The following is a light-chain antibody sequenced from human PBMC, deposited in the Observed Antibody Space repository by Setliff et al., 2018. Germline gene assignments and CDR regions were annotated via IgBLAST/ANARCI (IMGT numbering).Light chain of an antibody. CDR3: AAWDDSLNGHV. J-gene: IGLJ1*01. Sequence: QSALTQPPSASGTPGQRVTISCSGSSSNIGTNTVHWYQQLPGTAPKLLIYSNNQRPSGVPDRFSGSESGTSASLAISGLQSEDEADYYCAAWDDSLNGHVFGTGTKVTVL. CDR1: SSNIGTNT. CDR2: SNN. V-gene: IGLV1-44*01.